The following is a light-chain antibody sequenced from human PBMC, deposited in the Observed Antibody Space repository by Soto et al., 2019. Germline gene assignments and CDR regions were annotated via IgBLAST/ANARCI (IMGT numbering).Light chain of an antibody. V-gene: IGKV3D-20*01. J-gene: IGKJ4*01. Sequence: EVVLTQSPASLSLSPGERATLSCGASQIVSSNYLAWYQQKPGLAPRLLIYDASTRATGVPDRFRGSGSGTDVTLTINSLEPEDSAVYYCQQYGDSPRGTFGGGTKVEIK. CDR2: DAS. CDR3: QQYGDSPRGT. CDR1: QIVSSNY.